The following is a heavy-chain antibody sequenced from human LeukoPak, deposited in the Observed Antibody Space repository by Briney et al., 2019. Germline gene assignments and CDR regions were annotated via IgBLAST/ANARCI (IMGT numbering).Heavy chain of an antibody. CDR3: AKDLLGTTGRAYIPNWFDP. V-gene: IGHV3-11*01. Sequence: GGSLRLSCAASGFTFSDYYMSWIRQAPGKGLEWVSYISSSGSTIYYADSVKGRFTISRDNSKNTLYLQMYSLRAEDTAVYYCAKDLLGTTGRAYIPNWFDPWGQGTLVTVSS. CDR1: GFTFSDYY. CDR2: ISSSGSTI. D-gene: IGHD1-1*01. J-gene: IGHJ5*02.